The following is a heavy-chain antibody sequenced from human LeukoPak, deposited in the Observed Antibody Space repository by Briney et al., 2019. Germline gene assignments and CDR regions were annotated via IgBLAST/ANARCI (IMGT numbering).Heavy chain of an antibody. CDR3: ARRSGT. CDR2: ITTSSTYT. V-gene: IGHV3-21*01. Sequence: GGSLRLSCEASGFSFRSYNMDWFRQTPGKGLEWISSITTSSTYTFYADSVKGRFTISRDNAKNSLYLQMNSLRAEDTAVYYCARRSGTWGQGTLVTVSS. J-gene: IGHJ5*02. D-gene: IGHD1-26*01. CDR1: GFSFRSYN.